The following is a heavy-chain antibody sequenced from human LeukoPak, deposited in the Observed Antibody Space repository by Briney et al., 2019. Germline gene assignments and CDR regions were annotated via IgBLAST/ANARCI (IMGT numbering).Heavy chain of an antibody. J-gene: IGHJ5*02. CDR3: AREIPDYGDYSP. Sequence: ASVKVSCKASGYTFTSHAIHWVRQAPGQRPEWMGWINAGSGDTKCSQNLEGRVTITRDTSASTAYMELSSLKSEDTAVYYCAREIPDYGDYSPWGQGTLVTVSS. V-gene: IGHV1-3*01. CDR2: INAGSGDT. CDR1: GYTFTSHA. D-gene: IGHD4-17*01.